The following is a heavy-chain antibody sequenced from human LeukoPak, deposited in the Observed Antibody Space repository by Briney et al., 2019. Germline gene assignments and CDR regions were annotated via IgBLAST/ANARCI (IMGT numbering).Heavy chain of an antibody. CDR2: INHSGST. CDR1: GESFSGYY. CDR3: ARGDSSSSLAYYYMDV. J-gene: IGHJ6*03. V-gene: IGHV4-34*01. Sequence: PSETLSLTCAVYGESFSGYYWSWIRQPPGKGLEWIGEINHSGSTNYNPSLKSRVTISVDTSKNQFSLKLSSVTAADTAVYYCARGDSSSSLAYYYMDVWGKGTTVTVSS. D-gene: IGHD6-13*01.